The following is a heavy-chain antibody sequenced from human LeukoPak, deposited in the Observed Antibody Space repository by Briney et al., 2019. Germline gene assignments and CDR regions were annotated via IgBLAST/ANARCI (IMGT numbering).Heavy chain of an antibody. CDR2: IYYSGST. J-gene: IGHJ5*02. Sequence: PSETLSLTCTGSGGSISSYYWSWIRQPPGKGLEWIGYIYYSGSTNYNPSLKSRVTISVDTSKNQFSLKLSSVTAADTAVYYCARGEYQLLYWWLDPWGQGTLVTVSS. CDR1: GGSISSYY. D-gene: IGHD2-2*02. V-gene: IGHV4-59*01. CDR3: ARGEYQLLYWWLDP.